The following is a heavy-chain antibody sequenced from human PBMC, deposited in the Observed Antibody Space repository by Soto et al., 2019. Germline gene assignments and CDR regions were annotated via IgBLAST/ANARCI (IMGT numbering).Heavy chain of an antibody. CDR2: INPSGGST. CDR1: GYTFTSYY. J-gene: IGHJ6*02. Sequence: QVQLVQSGAEVKKPGASVKVSCKASGYTFTSYYMHWVRQAPGQGLEWMGIINPSGGSTSYAQKFQGRVTMPRDTSTSTVYMELSSLRSEDTAVYYCARDTVAAAAAPFDYYYYGMDVWGQGTTVTVSS. V-gene: IGHV1-46*01. CDR3: ARDTVAAAAAPFDYYYYGMDV. D-gene: IGHD6-13*01.